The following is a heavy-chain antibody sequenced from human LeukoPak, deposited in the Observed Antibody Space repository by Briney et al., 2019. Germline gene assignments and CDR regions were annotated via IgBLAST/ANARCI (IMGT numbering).Heavy chain of an antibody. CDR1: GGPITTYY. CDR2: IYNSGNT. V-gene: IGHV4-4*09. CDR3: TRRSGNRSDY. Sequence: SETLSLTCAVSGGPITTYYWTWVRQPPGKGLEWIGYIYNSGNTNYNPSLTSRVTISADTSKNHFSLNLSSVTAADTAVYYCTRRSGNRSDYWGRGTLVTVSS. J-gene: IGHJ4*02. D-gene: IGHD1-26*01.